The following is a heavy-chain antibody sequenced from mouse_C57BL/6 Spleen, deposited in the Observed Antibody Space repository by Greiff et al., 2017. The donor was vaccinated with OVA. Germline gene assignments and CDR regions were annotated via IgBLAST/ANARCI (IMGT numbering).Heavy chain of an antibody. J-gene: IGHJ2*01. V-gene: IGHV1-72*01. Sequence: VQLQQPGAELVKPGASVKLSCKASGYTFTSYWMHWVKQRPGRGLEWIGRIDPNSGGTKYNEKFKSKATLTVDKPSSTAYMQLSSLTSEDSAVYYCAAPYYYGSIYFDYWGQGTTLTVSS. CDR1: GYTFTSYW. CDR2: IDPNSGGT. CDR3: AAPYYYGSIYFDY. D-gene: IGHD1-1*01.